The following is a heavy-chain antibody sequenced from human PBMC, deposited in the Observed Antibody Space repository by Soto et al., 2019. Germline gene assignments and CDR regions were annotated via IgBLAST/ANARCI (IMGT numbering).Heavy chain of an antibody. Sequence: EVQLVESGGGLVQPGGSLRLSCAASGFTFSPYWMSWVRQAPGKGLEWVAIIKDDGGDEHYLEAVRGRFTTSRDNAKKSLYLAMNSLRVEDTAMYYCAGGSGWISDSWGQGTLVTVSS. CDR1: GFTFSPYW. V-gene: IGHV3-7*05. CDR3: AGGSGWISDS. J-gene: IGHJ4*02. CDR2: IKDDGGDE. D-gene: IGHD6-19*01.